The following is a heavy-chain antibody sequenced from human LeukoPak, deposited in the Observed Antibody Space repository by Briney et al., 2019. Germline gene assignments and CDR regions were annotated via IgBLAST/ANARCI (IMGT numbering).Heavy chain of an antibody. V-gene: IGHV1-69*13. CDR1: GGTFSNYA. Sequence: RASVKVSCKASGGTFSNYAVSWVRQAPGQGLEWMGGIIPVFEKPNYARKFQDRVTITADESTATAYMELSSLTSEDTAIYFCARLGHCGETNCYSDFYYMDVWGKGTTVIVSS. J-gene: IGHJ6*03. CDR2: IIPVFEKP. D-gene: IGHD2-21*01. CDR3: ARLGHCGETNCYSDFYYMDV.